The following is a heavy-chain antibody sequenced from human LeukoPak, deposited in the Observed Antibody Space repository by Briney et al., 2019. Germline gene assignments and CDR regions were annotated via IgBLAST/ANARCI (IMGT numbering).Heavy chain of an antibody. CDR1: GYTFTGYY. J-gene: IGHJ4*02. V-gene: IGHV1-2*02. Sequence: ASVKVSCKASGYTFTGYYMHWVRQAPGQGLEWMGWINPNSGGTNYAQKFQGRVTMTRDTSISTAYMELSRLRSDDTAVYYCARGPGYSSSHEWSPGDYWGQGTLVTVSS. CDR3: ARGPGYSSSHEWSPGDY. D-gene: IGHD6-13*01. CDR2: INPNSGGT.